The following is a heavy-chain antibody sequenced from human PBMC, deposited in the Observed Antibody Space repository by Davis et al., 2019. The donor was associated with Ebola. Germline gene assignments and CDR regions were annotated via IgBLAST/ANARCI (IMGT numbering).Heavy chain of an antibody. Sequence: SVKVSCKASGGTFNTYAISWVRQAPGQGLEWMGGIIPILDITNYAQKFQGRVTITADKSTSTAYMERSSLRSEDTAVYYCARRTTYGSNSGTTAKVYYYYYMDIWGKGTTVTVSS. CDR3: ARRTTYGSNSGTTAKVYYYYYMDI. CDR1: GGTFNTYA. D-gene: IGHD4-23*01. J-gene: IGHJ6*03. V-gene: IGHV1-69*10. CDR2: IIPILDIT.